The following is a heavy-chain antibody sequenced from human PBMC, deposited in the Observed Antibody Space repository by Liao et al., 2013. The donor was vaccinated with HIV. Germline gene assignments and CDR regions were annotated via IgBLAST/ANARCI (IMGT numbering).Heavy chain of an antibody. CDR1: GASISSSSYY. CDR2: MDHSGNT. J-gene: IGHJ1*01. CDR3: ARDESRGSEF. D-gene: IGHD6-19*01. V-gene: IGHV4-39*07. Sequence: QLQLQESGPGLVKPSETLSLTCSVSGASISSSSYYWGWIRQPPGKGLEWIGSMDHSGNTYDNPSLKSRVTMSIDTSKNQFSLHLNSVTPADTAVYYCARDESRGSEFWGQGMLVTVSS.